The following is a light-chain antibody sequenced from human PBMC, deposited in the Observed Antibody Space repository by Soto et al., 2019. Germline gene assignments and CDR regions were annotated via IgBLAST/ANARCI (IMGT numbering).Light chain of an antibody. V-gene: IGKV3-15*01. CDR2: GAS. J-gene: IGKJ1*01. Sequence: EIVMTQSPATLSVSPGERATLSCRASQSVSSNLAWYQQKPGQAPRLLIYGASTRATGIPASFSGSGSGTEFTRTISSLQSEEFAVYYCQQYNNWSPTWTFGQGTKVEIK. CDR3: QQYNNWSPTWT. CDR1: QSVSSN.